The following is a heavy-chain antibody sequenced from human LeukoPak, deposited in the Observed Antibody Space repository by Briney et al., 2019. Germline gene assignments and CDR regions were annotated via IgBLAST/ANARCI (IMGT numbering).Heavy chain of an antibody. V-gene: IGHV4-59*01. CDR2: IYYSGST. CDR3: ARDRPTPSGYYYYYMDV. J-gene: IGHJ6*03. CDR1: GGSISSYY. Sequence: NPSETLSLTCTVSGGSISSYYWSWIRQPPGKGLEWIGYIYYSGSTNYNPSLKSRVTISVDTSKNQFSLKLSSVTAADTAVYYCARDRPTPSGYYYYYMDVWGKGTTVTVSS. D-gene: IGHD3-10*01.